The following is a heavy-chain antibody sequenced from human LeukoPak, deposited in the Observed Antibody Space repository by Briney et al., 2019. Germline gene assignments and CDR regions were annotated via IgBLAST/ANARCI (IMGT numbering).Heavy chain of an antibody. CDR1: GGTFSSYA. V-gene: IGHV1-69*05. J-gene: IGHJ6*03. Sequence: ASVKVSCKASGGTFSSYAIGWVRQAPGQGLEWMGGIIPIFGTANYAQKFQGRVTITTDESTSTAYMELSSLRSEDTAVYYCARDRRVKYYYYYMDVWGKGTTVTVSS. D-gene: IGHD2-21*01. CDR3: ARDRRVKYYYYYMDV. CDR2: IIPIFGTA.